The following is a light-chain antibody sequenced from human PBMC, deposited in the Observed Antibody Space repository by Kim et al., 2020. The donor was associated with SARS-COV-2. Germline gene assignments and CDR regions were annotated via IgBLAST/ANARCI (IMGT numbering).Light chain of an antibody. V-gene: IGLV1-51*01. CDR2: DNN. CDR1: SSNIGKNY. Sequence: GQKVTISCSGTSSNIGKNYVSWYQQLPGTAPRLLIYDNNERPSEIPDRFSGSKSGTSATLDITGLQTGDEADYYCGTWDTNLSAAVFGGGTQLTVL. CDR3: GTWDTNLSAAV. J-gene: IGLJ2*01.